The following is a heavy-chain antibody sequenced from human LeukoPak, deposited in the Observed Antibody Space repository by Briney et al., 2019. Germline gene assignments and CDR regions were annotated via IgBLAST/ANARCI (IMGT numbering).Heavy chain of an antibody. CDR2: IYSGGST. CDR3: ASRDPGAATENWFDP. Sequence: GGSLRLSCAASGFTFSTSWMSWVRQAPGKGPEWVSVIYSGGSTYYADSVKGRFTISRDNSKNTLYLQMNSLRAEDTAVYYCASRDPGAATENWFDPWGQGTLVTVSS. D-gene: IGHD2-15*01. CDR1: GFTFSTSW. V-gene: IGHV3-66*02. J-gene: IGHJ5*02.